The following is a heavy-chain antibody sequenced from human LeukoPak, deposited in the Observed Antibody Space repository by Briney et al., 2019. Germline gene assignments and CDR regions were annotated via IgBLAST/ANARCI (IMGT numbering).Heavy chain of an antibody. J-gene: IGHJ6*03. V-gene: IGHV1-8*03. CDR2: MNPNSGNT. CDR3: ARAQRIVVVIPYYYYYMDV. Sequence: ASVKVSCKASGYTFTDYYIHWVRQAPGQGLEWMGWMNPNSGNTGYAQKFQGRVTITRNTSISTAYMELSSLRSEDTAVYYCARAQRIVVVIPYYYYYMDVWGKGTTVTISS. CDR1: GYTFTDYY. D-gene: IGHD3-22*01.